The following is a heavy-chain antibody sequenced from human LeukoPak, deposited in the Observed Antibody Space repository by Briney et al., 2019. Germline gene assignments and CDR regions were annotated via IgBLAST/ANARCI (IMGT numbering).Heavy chain of an antibody. CDR1: GFTFSSYA. CDR2: ISGSGGST. D-gene: IGHD3-9*01. V-gene: IGHV3-23*01. J-gene: IGHJ3*02. CDR3: AREGYDILTGYSSAFDI. Sequence: GGSLRLSCAASGFTFSSYAMSWVRQAPGKGLEWVSAISGSGGSTYYADSVKGRFTISRDNSKNTLYLQMNSLRAEDTAVYYCAREGYDILTGYSSAFDIWGQGTMVTVSS.